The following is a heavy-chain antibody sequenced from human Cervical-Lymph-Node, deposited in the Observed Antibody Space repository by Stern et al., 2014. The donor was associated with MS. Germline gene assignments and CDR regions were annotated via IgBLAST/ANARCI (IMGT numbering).Heavy chain of an antibody. D-gene: IGHD5-24*01. V-gene: IGHV1-69*01. CDR2: IIPIFGTA. CDR1: GGTFRSYA. Sequence: QVQLVESGAEVKKPGSSLKVSCKASGGTFRSYAISWARQAPGQGLDGMGGIIPIFGTANYAQKFQGRVTITADESTSTAYMELSSLRSEDTAVYYCARGGEVATSLYYWGQGTLVTVSS. J-gene: IGHJ4*02. CDR3: ARGGEVATSLYY.